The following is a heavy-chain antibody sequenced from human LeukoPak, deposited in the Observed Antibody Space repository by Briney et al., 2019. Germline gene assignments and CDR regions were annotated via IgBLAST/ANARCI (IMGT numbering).Heavy chain of an antibody. CDR3: APDYDFWSGSSGGY. CDR2: ISSSSSTI. J-gene: IGHJ4*02. V-gene: IGHV3-48*04. Sequence: GGSLRLSCAASVFTFSSYSMNWVRQAPGKGLEWVSYISSSSSTIYYADSVKGRFTISRDNAKNSLYLQMNSLRAEDTAVYYCAPDYDFWSGSSGGYWGQGTLVTVSS. D-gene: IGHD3-3*01. CDR1: VFTFSSYS.